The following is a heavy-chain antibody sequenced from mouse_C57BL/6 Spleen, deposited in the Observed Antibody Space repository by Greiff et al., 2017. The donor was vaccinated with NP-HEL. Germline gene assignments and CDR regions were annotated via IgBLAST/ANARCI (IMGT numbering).Heavy chain of an antibody. D-gene: IGHD1-1*01. CDR3: ARPIYYYGSSYLDY. CDR1: GYTFTSYG. Sequence: QVQLQQPGTELVKPGASVKLSCKASGYTFTSYGMPWVKQRPGQGLEWMGNINPSNGGTNYNEKFKSKATLTVDKSSSTAYMQLSSLTSEDSAVYYCARPIYYYGSSYLDYWGQGTTLTVSS. J-gene: IGHJ2*01. CDR2: INPSNGGT. V-gene: IGHV1-53*01.